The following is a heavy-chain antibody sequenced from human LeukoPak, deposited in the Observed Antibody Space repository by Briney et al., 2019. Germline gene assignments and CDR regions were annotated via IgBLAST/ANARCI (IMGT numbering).Heavy chain of an antibody. CDR3: ATSAAAGTGYYLDY. D-gene: IGHD6-13*01. CDR1: GGSISSGSYY. V-gene: IGHV4-61*02. Sequence: ASETLSLTCTVSGGSISSGSYYWSWIRQPAGKGLEWIGRIYTSGSTNYNPSLKSRVTISVDTSKNQFSLKLSSVTAADTAVYYCATSAAAGTGYYLDYWGQGTLVTVSS. J-gene: IGHJ4*02. CDR2: IYTSGST.